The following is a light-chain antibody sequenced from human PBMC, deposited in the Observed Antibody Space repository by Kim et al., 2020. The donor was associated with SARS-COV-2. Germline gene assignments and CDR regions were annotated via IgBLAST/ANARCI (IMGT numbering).Light chain of an antibody. J-gene: IGLJ2*01. CDR2: QDR. V-gene: IGLV3-1*01. CDR3: QAWDSSTVI. Sequence: SYELTQPPSVSVSPGQTASITCPGDKLGDKYASWYQQKPGQSPVVVIYQDRKRPTGFPERFSGPNSGNTATLTISGTQAMDEADYYCQAWDSSTVIFGGGTRLTVL. CDR1: KLGDKY.